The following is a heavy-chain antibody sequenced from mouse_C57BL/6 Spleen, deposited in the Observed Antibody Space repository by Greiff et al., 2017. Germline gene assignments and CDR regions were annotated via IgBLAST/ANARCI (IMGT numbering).Heavy chain of an antibody. CDR2: IYPGGGYT. CDR1: GYTFTNYW. CDR3: ARGGLQGYYYAMDY. J-gene: IGHJ4*01. V-gene: IGHV1-63*01. Sequence: VKLMESGAELVRPGTSVKMSCKASGYTFTNYWIGWAKQRPGHGLEWIGDIYPGGGYTNYNEKFKGKATLTADKSSSTAYMQFSSLTSEDSAIYYCARGGLQGYYYAMDYWGQGTSVTVSS. D-gene: IGHD2-4*01.